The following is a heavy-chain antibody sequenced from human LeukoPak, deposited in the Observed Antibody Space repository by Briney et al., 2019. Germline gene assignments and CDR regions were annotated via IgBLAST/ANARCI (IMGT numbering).Heavy chain of an antibody. CDR2: IYTSGTT. J-gene: IGHJ6*02. CDR1: GGSISSGSYY. CDR3: ARETQYCSGGSCYDYYYYYGMDV. Sequence: PSETLSLTCTASGGSISSGSYYWSWIRQPAGQGLEWIGRIYTSGTTNYNPSLNRRVITSVDTSKNQLSLKLSSVAAADTAVYYCARETQYCSGGSCYDYYYYYGMDVWGQGATVTVSS. D-gene: IGHD2-15*01. V-gene: IGHV4-61*02.